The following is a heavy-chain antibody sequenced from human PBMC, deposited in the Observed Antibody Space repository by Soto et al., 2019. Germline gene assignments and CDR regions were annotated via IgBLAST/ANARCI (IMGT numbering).Heavy chain of an antibody. D-gene: IGHD4-17*01. V-gene: IGHV3-74*01. J-gene: IGHJ4*02. CDR3: ARTTVTTSGDY. CDR1: GFTFSSYW. Sequence: GGSLRLSCAASGFTFSSYWMHWVRQAPGKGLVWVSRINSDGSSTSYADSVKGRFTISRDNAKNTLYLQMNSLRAEDTAVYYCARTTVTTSGDYWGQGTLVTVSS. CDR2: INSDGSST.